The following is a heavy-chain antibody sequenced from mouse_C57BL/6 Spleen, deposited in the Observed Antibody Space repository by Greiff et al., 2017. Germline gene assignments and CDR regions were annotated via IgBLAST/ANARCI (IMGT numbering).Heavy chain of an antibody. Sequence: VQLQQSGPELVKPGASVKISCKASGYSFTDYNMNWVKQSHGKSLEWIGVINPNNGTTSYNQKFKGKATLTVDQSSSTAYMQLNSLTSEDSAVYCCASGYYGGFAYWGQGTLVTVSA. CDR3: ASGYYGGFAY. V-gene: IGHV1-39*01. J-gene: IGHJ3*01. D-gene: IGHD2-3*01. CDR2: INPNNGTT. CDR1: GYSFTDYN.